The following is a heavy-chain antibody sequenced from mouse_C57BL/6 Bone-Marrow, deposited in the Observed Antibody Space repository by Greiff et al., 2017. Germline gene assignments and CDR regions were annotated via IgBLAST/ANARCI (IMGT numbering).Heavy chain of an antibody. CDR1: GYTFTSYW. D-gene: IGHD4-1*01. Sequence: QVQLQQPGAELVKPGASVKLSCKASGYTFTSYWMQWVKQRPGQGLEWLGAIDTSDSYTNYTQKFTGKATLPVDTSSSTAYMQLSSLTSEDAAVYYCARSKGLGGDWGQGTTLTGSS. CDR2: IDTSDSYT. J-gene: IGHJ2*01. V-gene: IGHV1-50*01. CDR3: ARSKGLGGD.